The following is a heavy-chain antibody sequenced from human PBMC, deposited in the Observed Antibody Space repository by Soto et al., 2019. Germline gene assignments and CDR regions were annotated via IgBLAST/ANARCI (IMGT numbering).Heavy chain of an antibody. CDR2: IKQDGSEK. Sequence: PGGSLRLSCAASGFTFSSYWMSWVRQAPGKGLEWVANIKQDGSEKYYVDSVKGRFTISRDNAKNSLYLQMNSLRAEDTAVYYWASLTWYDSNGRVVVGPSTMIDFPNPLQPLPWG. CDR3: ASLTWYDSNGRVVVGPSTMIDFPNPLQPLP. J-gene: IGHJ5*02. D-gene: IGHD3-22*01. V-gene: IGHV3-7*01. CDR1: GFTFSSYW.